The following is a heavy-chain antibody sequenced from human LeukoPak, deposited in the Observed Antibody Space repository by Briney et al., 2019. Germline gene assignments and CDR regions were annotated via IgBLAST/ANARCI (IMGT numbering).Heavy chain of an antibody. V-gene: IGHV3-49*03. D-gene: IGHD4-17*01. CDR2: IRSKAYGGTT. Sequence: GGSLRLSCTASGFTFGDYAMSWFRQAPGKGLEWVGFIRSKAYGGTTEYAAPVKGRFTISRDDSKSIAYLQMNSLKTDDTAVYYCSRTVKISPFDYWGQGTLVTVSS. CDR3: SRTVKISPFDY. J-gene: IGHJ4*02. CDR1: GFTFGDYA.